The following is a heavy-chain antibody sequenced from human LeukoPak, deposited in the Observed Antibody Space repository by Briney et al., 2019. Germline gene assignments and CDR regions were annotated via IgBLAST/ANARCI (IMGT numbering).Heavy chain of an antibody. J-gene: IGHJ4*02. Sequence: PGGSLRLSCAASGFSSSDYYMTWIRQAPGKGLEWVSYISSSGTTIYYADSVKGRFTISRDNAKNSLYLQMNSLRAEDTAVYYCARNRGYGGYDSDYWGQGTLVTVSS. CDR2: ISSSGTTI. CDR1: GFSSSDYY. D-gene: IGHD5-12*01. CDR3: ARNRGYGGYDSDY. V-gene: IGHV3-11*01.